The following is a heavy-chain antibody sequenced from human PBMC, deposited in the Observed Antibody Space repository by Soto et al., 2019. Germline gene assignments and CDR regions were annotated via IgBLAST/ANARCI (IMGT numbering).Heavy chain of an antibody. D-gene: IGHD2-21*02. CDR3: AREETAWPLAYGLDV. V-gene: IGHV3-21*01. J-gene: IGHJ6*02. Sequence: GGSLRLSCTASGFTFSRYSMNWVRQAPGKGLEWVSSIDTRSDIYYADSVKGRFTISRDNAKNSLSLQMNSLRAEDTGVYYCAREETAWPLAYGLDVWGQGTTVTVSS. CDR1: GFTFSRYS. CDR2: IDTRSDI.